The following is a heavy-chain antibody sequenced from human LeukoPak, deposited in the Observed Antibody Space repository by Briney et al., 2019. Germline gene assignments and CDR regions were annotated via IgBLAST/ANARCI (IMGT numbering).Heavy chain of an antibody. J-gene: IGHJ4*02. CDR1: GFTFSSYG. V-gene: IGHV3-33*01. CDR3: ARQRGYSGYDLDY. CDR2: IWYDGSNK. D-gene: IGHD5-12*01. Sequence: GGSLRLSCAASGFTFSSYGMHWVRQAPGKGLEWVAVIWYDGSNKYYADSVKGRFTISKDNSKNTLYLQMNSLRAEDTAVYYCARQRGYSGYDLDYWGQGTLVTVSS.